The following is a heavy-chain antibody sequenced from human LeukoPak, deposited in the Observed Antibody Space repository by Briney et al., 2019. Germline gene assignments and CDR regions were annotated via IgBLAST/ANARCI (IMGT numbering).Heavy chain of an antibody. CDR2: ISGSGGST. J-gene: IGHJ5*02. V-gene: IGHV3-23*01. CDR1: GFTFSSYA. Sequence: QPGGSLRLSCAASGFTFSSYAMSWVRQAPGKGLEWVSAISGSGGSTYYADSVKGRFTISRDNAKNSLYLQMNSLRAEDTAVYYCARDSLQYYDFWSALGPQNWFDPWGQGTLVTVSS. CDR3: ARDSLQYYDFWSALGPQNWFDP. D-gene: IGHD3-3*01.